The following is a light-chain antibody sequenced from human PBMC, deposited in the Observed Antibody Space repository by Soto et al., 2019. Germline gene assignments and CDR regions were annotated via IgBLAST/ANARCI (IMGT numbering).Light chain of an antibody. Sequence: QSVLTQPRSVSGSPGQSVTISCNGIGSDVGGYKYVSWYQQHPREVPQLMIYNVDKRPSGVPRRFSGSTSGNTAFLTISGLQGEDEADYFCCSYEGNYIYGFGTGTKVTVL. CDR1: GSDVGGYKY. CDR3: CSYEGNYIYG. CDR2: NVD. J-gene: IGLJ1*01. V-gene: IGLV2-11*01.